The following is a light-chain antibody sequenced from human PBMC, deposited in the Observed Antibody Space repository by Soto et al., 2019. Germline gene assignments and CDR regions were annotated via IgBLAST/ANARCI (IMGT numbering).Light chain of an antibody. V-gene: IGLV2-18*01. CDR2: EVS. Sequence: QSVLTQPPSVSGSPGQSVTICCTGTSSDVSNYNRVSRYQQSPGTAPKLMIYEVSNRPSGVPDRFSGSKSGNTASLSISGLQAEDEADYYCCLYTSTRTVVFGGGTKLTVL. CDR1: SSDVSNYNR. J-gene: IGLJ2*01. CDR3: CLYTSTRTVV.